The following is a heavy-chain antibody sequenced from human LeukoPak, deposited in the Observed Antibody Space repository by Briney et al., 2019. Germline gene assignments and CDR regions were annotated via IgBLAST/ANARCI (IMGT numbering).Heavy chain of an antibody. V-gene: IGHV3-73*01. J-gene: IGHJ5*02. CDR1: GFTFSGSG. CDR2: ILGTAA. D-gene: IGHD7-27*01. Sequence: GGSLTLSCAASGFTFSGSGIYWVRQASGKGLEWVGHILGTAAAFSASVKGRSFISRDDSSNTAYLQMNSLKTEDTAVYYCFTDWGSRPWGQGTLVTASS. CDR3: FTDWGSRP.